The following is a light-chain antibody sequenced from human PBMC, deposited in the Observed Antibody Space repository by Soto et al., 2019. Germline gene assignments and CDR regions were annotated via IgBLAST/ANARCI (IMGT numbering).Light chain of an antibody. J-gene: IGKJ2*01. CDR1: QSVSNVY. V-gene: IGKV3-20*01. CDR2: DTS. Sequence: EIGLTQSPGTLSLAPGERATLSCRASQSVSNVYLAWYQQKPGQAPRLLIYDTSNRATGIPDRFSGSGSGTDFTLTISRLEPEDFAVYYCQQSGSSPRTFGQGTKLEIK. CDR3: QQSGSSPRT.